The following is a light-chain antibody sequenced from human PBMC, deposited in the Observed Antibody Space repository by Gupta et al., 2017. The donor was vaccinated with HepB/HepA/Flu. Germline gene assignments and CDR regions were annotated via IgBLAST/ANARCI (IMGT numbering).Light chain of an antibody. CDR1: ESISRW. J-gene: IGKJ1*01. CDR2: QAS. Sequence: PFFMSASIGDRVTITCRASESISRWLAWYQQKPGRAPKLLVNQASTLQSGVSSRFSGSGSGTEFTLTISSLQPDDFATYYCQHFHSYPWTFGQGTKVEVK. V-gene: IGKV1-5*03. CDR3: QHFHSYPWT.